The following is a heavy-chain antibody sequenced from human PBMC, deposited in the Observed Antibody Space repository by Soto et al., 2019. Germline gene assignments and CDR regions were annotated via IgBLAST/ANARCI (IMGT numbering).Heavy chain of an antibody. CDR2: ISGSGGST. V-gene: IGHV3-23*01. J-gene: IGHJ4*02. D-gene: IGHD3-10*01. CDR1: GFTFSSYP. Sequence: GSLRLSCAASGFTFSSYPMSWVRQAPGKGLEWVSAISGSGGSTYYADSVKGRFTISRDNSKNTLYLQMNSLRAEDTAVYYCAKDLAMVRGVQDYWGQGTLVTVSS. CDR3: AKDLAMVRGVQDY.